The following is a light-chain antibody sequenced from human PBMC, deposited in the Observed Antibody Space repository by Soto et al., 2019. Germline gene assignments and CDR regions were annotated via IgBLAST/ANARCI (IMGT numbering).Light chain of an antibody. CDR2: TTF. Sequence: DIQMTQSPSSLSASVGDRVVITCRASQNIVKYLNWYQQKPGKAPKLLIYTTFTLQSGVPSRFTRGGSGTDFTLTINSLQPEDFATYYCHQSYSTPQTFGEGTKVDIK. V-gene: IGKV1-39*01. CDR1: QNIVKY. CDR3: HQSYSTPQT. J-gene: IGKJ1*01.